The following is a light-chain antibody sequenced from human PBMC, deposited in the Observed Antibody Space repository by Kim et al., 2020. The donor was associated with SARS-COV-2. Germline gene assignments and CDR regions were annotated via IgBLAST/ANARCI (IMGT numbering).Light chain of an antibody. J-gene: IGKJ4*01. V-gene: IGKV3D-15*01. CDR1: ESVERG. Sequence: SPGERAKLLCGASESVERGLAWYQHVAGEAPGLLSLGASTRASDIPARFSGSGSGTDFTLTVCKLQSEDCGVDCCQRFTVRRPEGFGGGSEVDI. CDR3: QRFTVRRPEG. CDR2: GAS.